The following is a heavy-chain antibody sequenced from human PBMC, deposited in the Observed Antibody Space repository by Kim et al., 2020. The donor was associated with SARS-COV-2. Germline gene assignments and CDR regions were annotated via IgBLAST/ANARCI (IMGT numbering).Heavy chain of an antibody. V-gene: IGHV3-7*01. Sequence: GGSLRLSCAASGFTFSSYWMSWVRQAPGKGLEWVANIKQDGSEKYYVDSVKGRFTISRDNAKNSLYLQMNSLRAEDTAVYYCASLLASSSWYWGGGDAFDIWGQGTMVTVSS. CDR2: IKQDGSEK. CDR3: ASLLASSSWYWGGGDAFDI. D-gene: IGHD6-13*01. CDR1: GFTFSSYW. J-gene: IGHJ3*02.